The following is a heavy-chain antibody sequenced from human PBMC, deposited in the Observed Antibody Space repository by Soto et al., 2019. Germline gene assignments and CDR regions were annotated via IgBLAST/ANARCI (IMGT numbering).Heavy chain of an antibody. J-gene: IGHJ4*02. Sequence: GGSLRLSCAASGFTFSSSWMHWVRQPPGKGPVWVSGINGDGSRTSYADSVKGRFTISRDNAKNTLYLQVNSLRAEDTAVYYCARLSNSVTPLDCWGQGTLVTVSS. V-gene: IGHV3-74*01. CDR1: GFTFSSSW. CDR2: INGDGSRT. CDR3: ARLSNSVTPLDC.